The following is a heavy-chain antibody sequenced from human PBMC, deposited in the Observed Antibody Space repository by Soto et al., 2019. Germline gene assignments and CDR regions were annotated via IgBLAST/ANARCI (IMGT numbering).Heavy chain of an antibody. CDR1: GSTYISYS. D-gene: IGHD6-19*01. J-gene: IGHJ5*02. V-gene: IGHV1-3*01. Sequence: ASVKVACKASGSTYISYSMHWVRQAPGQRLEWMGWINVGNGNTKYSQNFPGRVTINQDTSASTAYMELSSLTSEDTAVYYCAREKWGSGSRWLDPWGQGTLLTVSS. CDR2: INVGNGNT. CDR3: AREKWGSGSRWLDP.